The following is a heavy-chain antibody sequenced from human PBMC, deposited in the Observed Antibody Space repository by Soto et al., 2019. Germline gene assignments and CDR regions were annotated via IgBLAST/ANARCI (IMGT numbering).Heavy chain of an antibody. J-gene: IGHJ5*02. V-gene: IGHV1-24*01. CDR3: ATWVATMVNWFDP. D-gene: IGHD5-12*01. CDR1: GYTLTELS. CDR2: FDPENGET. Sequence: ASVKVSCKVSGYTLTELSMHWVRQAPGKGLEWMGGFDPENGETIYAQKFQGRVTIIEDTSTDTAYMELSSLRSEDTAVYYCATWVATMVNWFDPWGQGTLVTXSS.